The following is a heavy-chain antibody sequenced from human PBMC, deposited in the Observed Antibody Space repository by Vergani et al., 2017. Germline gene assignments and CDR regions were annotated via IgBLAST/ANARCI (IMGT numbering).Heavy chain of an antibody. J-gene: IGHJ6*03. CDR2: IIPLFGTT. CDR3: ASVEYSSSSVHYYYYYYMDV. V-gene: IGHV1-69*13. Sequence: QVQLVQSGAEVKKPGSSVKVSCKASGGTFTSYAFSWVRQAPGQGLEWMGRIIPLFGTTDYAQKFQGRVTITADESTSTAYMELSSLRSEDTAVYYCASVEYSSSSVHYYYYYYMDVWGKGTTVTVSS. D-gene: IGHD6-6*01. CDR1: GGTFTSYA.